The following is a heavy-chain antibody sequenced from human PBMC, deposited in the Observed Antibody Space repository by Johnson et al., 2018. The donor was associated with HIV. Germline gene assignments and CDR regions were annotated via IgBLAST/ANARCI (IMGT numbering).Heavy chain of an antibody. CDR3: TRLPSGYSRDAFDI. Sequence: VQLVESGGGVVQPGRSLRLSCVASGFTFSSYWMSWVRQVPGKAPEWVANIKRDGSAKYYVDSVKGRFTISRDNAKNSLYLQMNSLRAEDTAVYYCTRLPSGYSRDAFDIWGQGTMVTVSS. J-gene: IGHJ3*02. V-gene: IGHV3-7*01. CDR1: GFTFSSYW. CDR2: IKRDGSAK. D-gene: IGHD5-18*01.